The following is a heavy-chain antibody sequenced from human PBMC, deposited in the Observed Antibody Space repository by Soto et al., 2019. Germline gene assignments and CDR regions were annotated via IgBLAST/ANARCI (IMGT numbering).Heavy chain of an antibody. J-gene: IGHJ4*02. V-gene: IGHV3-23*01. Sequence: PGGSLRLSCAASGFTFSSYAMSWVRQAPGKGLEWVSAISGSGGSTYYADSVKGRFTISRDNSKNTLYLQMNSLRAEDTAVYYCAKDFTLVPVSSSYYGDYSDYWGQGTLVTVSS. CDR3: AKDFTLVPVSSSYYGDYSDY. CDR2: ISGSGGST. D-gene: IGHD4-17*01. CDR1: GFTFSSYA.